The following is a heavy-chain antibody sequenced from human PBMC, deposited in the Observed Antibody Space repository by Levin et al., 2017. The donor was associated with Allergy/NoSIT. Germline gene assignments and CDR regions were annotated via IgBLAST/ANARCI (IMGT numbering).Heavy chain of an antibody. CDR1: GFSLSTSGVG. V-gene: IGHV2-5*02. CDR2: IYWDDDK. D-gene: IGHD3-9*01. Sequence: SGPTLVKPTQTLTLTCTFSGFSLSTSGVGVGWIRQPPGKALEWLALIYWDDDKRYSPSLKSRLTITKDTSKNQVVLTMTNMDPVDTATYYCAHCYYDILTGWYYYYGMDVWGQGTTVTVSS. J-gene: IGHJ6*02. CDR3: AHCYYDILTGWYYYYGMDV.